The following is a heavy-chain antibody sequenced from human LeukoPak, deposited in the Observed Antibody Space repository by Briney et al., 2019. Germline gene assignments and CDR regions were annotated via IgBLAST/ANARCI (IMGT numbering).Heavy chain of an antibody. CDR1: GFTFSNAW. Sequence: GGSLRLSCAASGFTFSNAWMSWGRQAPGKGLEWVGRIKSKTDGGTTDYAAPVKGRFTISRDDSKNTLYLQMNSLKTEDTAVYYCTTGTYYYDSSGYYYENYWGQGTLVTVSS. J-gene: IGHJ4*02. CDR3: TTGTYYYDSSGYYYENY. CDR2: IKSKTDGGTT. V-gene: IGHV3-15*01. D-gene: IGHD3-22*01.